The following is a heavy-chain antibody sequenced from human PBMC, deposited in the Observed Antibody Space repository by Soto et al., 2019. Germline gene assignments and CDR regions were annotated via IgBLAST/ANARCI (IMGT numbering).Heavy chain of an antibody. CDR2: ISSSSSYI. CDR3: ARDGETDFDY. J-gene: IGHJ4*02. V-gene: IGHV3-21*01. D-gene: IGHD3-10*01. Sequence: EVQLVESGGGLVKPGGSLRLSCAASGFTFSSYSMNWVRQAPGKGLEWVSSISSSSSYIYYADSVKGRFTISRDNAKNALYLQMNSVRAEDTGVYYCARDGETDFDYWGQGALVTVSS. CDR1: GFTFSSYS.